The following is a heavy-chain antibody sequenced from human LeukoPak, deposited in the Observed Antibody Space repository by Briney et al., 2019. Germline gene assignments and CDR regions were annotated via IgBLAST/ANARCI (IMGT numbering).Heavy chain of an antibody. CDR3: AREFWGDGYNYA. Sequence: GGSLRHSCVASGCTFSSYVMKWVRQAPGKGLEWVSYISRSGSTTSYADSVKGRFTISRDKAKNSLYLQMNSLRGEDTAVYYCAREFWGDGYNYAWGQGTLVTVSS. D-gene: IGHD5-24*01. CDR1: GCTFSSYV. V-gene: IGHV3-48*03. J-gene: IGHJ5*02. CDR2: ISRSGSTT.